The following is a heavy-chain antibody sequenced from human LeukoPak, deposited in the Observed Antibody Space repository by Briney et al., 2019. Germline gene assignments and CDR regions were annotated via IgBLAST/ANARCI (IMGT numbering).Heavy chain of an antibody. D-gene: IGHD4-17*01. V-gene: IGHV3-33*01. CDR1: GFTFSSYG. J-gene: IGHJ4*02. CDR3: AREFWENDYGAYGSLY. Sequence: PGRSLRLSCAASGFTFSSYGMHWVRQAPGKGLEWVAVIWYDGSNKYYADSVKGRFTISRDNSKNTLYLQMNSLRAEDTAVYYCAREFWENDYGAYGSLYGGKRTLVPVSS. CDR2: IWYDGSNK.